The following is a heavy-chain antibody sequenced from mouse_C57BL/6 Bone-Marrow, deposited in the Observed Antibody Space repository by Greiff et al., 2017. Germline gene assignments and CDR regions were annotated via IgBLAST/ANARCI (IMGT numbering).Heavy chain of an antibody. J-gene: IGHJ1*03. CDR3: ARERVYYYGPNWYFDV. Sequence: VQLQQSGPELVKPGASVKISCKASGYTFTDYYMNWVKQSHGKSLEWIGDINPNNGGTIYNQKFKGKATLTVDKSSSTAYMELRSLTSEDTAVXYCARERVYYYGPNWYFDVWGTGTTVTVSS. V-gene: IGHV1-26*01. D-gene: IGHD1-1*01. CDR2: INPNNGGT. CDR1: GYTFTDYY.